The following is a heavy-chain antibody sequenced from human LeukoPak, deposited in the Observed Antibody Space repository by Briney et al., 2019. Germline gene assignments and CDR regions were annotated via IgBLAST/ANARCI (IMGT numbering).Heavy chain of an antibody. J-gene: IGHJ4*02. Sequence: SETLSLTCAVYGGSFSGYYWSWIRQPPGKGLEWIGEINHSGSTNYNPSLKSRVTISVDTSKNQFSLKLSSVTAADTAVYYCARRMLGEFDYWGQGTLVTVSS. V-gene: IGHV4-34*01. CDR2: INHSGST. CDR3: ARRMLGEFDY. D-gene: IGHD3-10*02. CDR1: GGSFSGYY.